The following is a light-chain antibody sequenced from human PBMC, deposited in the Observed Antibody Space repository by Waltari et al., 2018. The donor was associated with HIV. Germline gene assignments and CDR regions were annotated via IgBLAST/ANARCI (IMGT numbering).Light chain of an antibody. CDR1: SNDVGGYNY. Sequence: QSALTQPATVSGSPGQSITISCTGGSNDVGGYNYVSWYQLLPGKATNLIIYEVRNRPSGVSNRFSGSKSGNTASLTISGLQAEDEADYYCTSYASSSSLLFGGGTKLTVL. J-gene: IGLJ2*01. CDR2: EVR. V-gene: IGLV2-14*01. CDR3: TSYASSSSLL.